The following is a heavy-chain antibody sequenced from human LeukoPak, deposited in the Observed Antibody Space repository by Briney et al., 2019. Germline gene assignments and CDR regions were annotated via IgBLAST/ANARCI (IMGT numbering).Heavy chain of an antibody. V-gene: IGHV1-69*13. Sequence: ASVKVSCKASGGGFGNYGITWVRQAPGQGLEWMGGIIPIFGTANYAQKFQGRVTVTADESTSTAYMELSSQRSEDTAVYYCARDLEDDYGGNIYSYFDLWGRGTLVTVSS. CDR2: IIPIFGTA. D-gene: IGHD4-23*01. J-gene: IGHJ2*01. CDR1: GGGFGNYG. CDR3: ARDLEDDYGGNIYSYFDL.